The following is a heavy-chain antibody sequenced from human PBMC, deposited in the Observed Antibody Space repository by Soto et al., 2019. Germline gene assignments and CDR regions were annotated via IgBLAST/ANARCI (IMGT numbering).Heavy chain of an antibody. Sequence: GGSLRLSCAASGFTFSSYAMHWVRQAPGKGLEWVAVISYDGSNKYYADSVKGRFTISRDNSKNTLYLQMNSLRAEDTAVYYCARGRSRYYDSSGVDYWGQGTLVTV. V-gene: IGHV3-30-3*01. CDR3: ARGRSRYYDSSGVDY. D-gene: IGHD3-22*01. CDR1: GFTFSSYA. CDR2: ISYDGSNK. J-gene: IGHJ4*02.